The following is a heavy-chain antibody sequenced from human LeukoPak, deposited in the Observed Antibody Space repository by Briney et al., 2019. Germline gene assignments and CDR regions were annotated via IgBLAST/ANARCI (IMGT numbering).Heavy chain of an antibody. D-gene: IGHD1-26*01. CDR2: ISYDGSNK. J-gene: IGHJ4*02. Sequence: PGGSLRLSCAASEFTFSTYGMHWVRQAPGKGLEWVAVISYDGSNKKYGDSVKGRFTISRDNSKNTLYLQMNSLRAEDTAVYYCAKDLVGAMDYWGQGTLVTVSS. V-gene: IGHV3-30*18. CDR3: AKDLVGAMDY. CDR1: EFTFSTYG.